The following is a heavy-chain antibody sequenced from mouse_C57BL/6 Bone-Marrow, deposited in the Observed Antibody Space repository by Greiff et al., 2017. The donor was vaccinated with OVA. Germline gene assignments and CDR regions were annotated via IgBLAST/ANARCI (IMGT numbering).Heavy chain of an antibody. D-gene: IGHD1-1*01. CDR1: GFTFSSYA. Sequence: EVKLEESGEGLVKPGGSLTLSCAASGFTFSSYAMSWVRQTPEKRLEWVAYISSGGDYIYYADTVKGRFTISRDNARNTLYLQMSSLKSEDTAMYYSLITTDRFAYWGQGTLVTVSA. CDR3: LITTDRFAY. J-gene: IGHJ3*01. CDR2: ISSGGDYI. V-gene: IGHV5S21*01.